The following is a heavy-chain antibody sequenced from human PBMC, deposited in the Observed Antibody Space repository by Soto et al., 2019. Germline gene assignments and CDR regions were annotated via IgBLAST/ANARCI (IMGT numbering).Heavy chain of an antibody. CDR1: GFSLSSTRVA. CDR3: SHSGVAGLGYYFDY. D-gene: IGHD6-19*01. V-gene: IGHV2-5*02. Sequence: QITLKESGPTLVKPTQTLTLTCTFSGFSLSSTRVAVGWIRQPPGKALEWLALIYWDDDKRYSPFLKSRLTTTKDPPKTQIVPTMPNMDPVDTATYHCSHSGVAGLGYYFDYWGQGTLVTVSS. CDR2: IYWDDDK. J-gene: IGHJ4*02.